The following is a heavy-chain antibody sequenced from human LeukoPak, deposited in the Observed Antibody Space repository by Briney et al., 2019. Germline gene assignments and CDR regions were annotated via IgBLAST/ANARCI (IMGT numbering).Heavy chain of an antibody. V-gene: IGHV3-9*01. CDR1: GFTFDDYA. Sequence: QPGRSLRLSCAASGFTFDDYAMHWVRQAPGKGLEGVSGISWNSGSIGYADSVKGRFTISRDNAKNSLYLQMNSLRAEDTALYYCAKDQDIVDYYGMDVWGQGTTVTVSS. J-gene: IGHJ6*02. CDR3: AKDQDIVDYYGMDV. CDR2: ISWNSGSI. D-gene: IGHD2-15*01.